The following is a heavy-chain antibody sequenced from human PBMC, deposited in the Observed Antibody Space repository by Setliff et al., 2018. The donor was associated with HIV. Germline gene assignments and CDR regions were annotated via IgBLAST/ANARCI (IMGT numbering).Heavy chain of an antibody. V-gene: IGHV1-18*04. D-gene: IGHD5-12*01. CDR2: ISTYNDNT. CDR1: GYTFPNYG. J-gene: IGHJ4*02. Sequence: ASVKVSCKGSGYTFPNYGFSWVRQAPGQGLEWMGWISTYNDNTNYAQKFQDRVTFTTDISTSTVYMELRSPKSDDTAVYYCARARSGYEADFDYWGQGMLVTVSS. CDR3: ARARSGYEADFDY.